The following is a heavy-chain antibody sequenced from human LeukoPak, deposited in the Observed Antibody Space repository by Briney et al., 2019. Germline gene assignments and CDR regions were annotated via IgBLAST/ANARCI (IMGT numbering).Heavy chain of an antibody. CDR1: GGSISSYY. V-gene: IGHV4-59*01. CDR2: VYYSGST. Sequence: SETLSLTCTVSGGSISSYYWSWIRQLPGKGLEWIGYVYYSGSTNYNPALKSRVTISVDTSKNQFSLKLSSVTAADTAVYYCARGALDADYTSHYYYMDVWGKGTTVTVSS. D-gene: IGHD4-17*01. J-gene: IGHJ6*03. CDR3: ARGALDADYTSHYYYMDV.